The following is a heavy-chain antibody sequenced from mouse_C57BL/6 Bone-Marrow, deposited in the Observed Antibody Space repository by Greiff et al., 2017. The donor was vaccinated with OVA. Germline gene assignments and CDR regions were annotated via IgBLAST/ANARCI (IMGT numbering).Heavy chain of an antibody. Sequence: QVTLKESGPGILQPSQTLSLPCSFSGFSLRTFGMGVGGIRQPSGKGLEWLAHIWWDDDKYYNPALKGQITSSKYTSKNHGFVKVANVDTSATATYYCARTADYWGQGTTLTVSS. CDR2: IWWDDDK. CDR3: ARTADY. CDR1: GFSLRTFGMG. J-gene: IGHJ2*01. V-gene: IGHV8-8*01.